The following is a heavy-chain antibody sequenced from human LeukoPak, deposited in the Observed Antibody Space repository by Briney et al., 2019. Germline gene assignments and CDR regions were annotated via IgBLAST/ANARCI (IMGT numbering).Heavy chain of an antibody. CDR2: FRGVGET. Sequence: PGGSLRLSGAAIGFSLRNDAMSWVRQAPARGPEWVSRFRGVGETFYADSAKGRYTLSRDDSRNTVYLQQNNLRVEDTAIYFCANAGRFSNADAVLWGQGTQVTVSS. V-gene: IGHV3-23*01. D-gene: IGHD1-1*01. CDR1: GFSLRNDA. J-gene: IGHJ4*02. CDR3: ANAGRFSNADAVL.